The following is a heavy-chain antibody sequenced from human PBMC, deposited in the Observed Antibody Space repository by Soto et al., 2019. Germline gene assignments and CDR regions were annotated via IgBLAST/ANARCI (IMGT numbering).Heavy chain of an antibody. CDR3: TGGSGVLGRYGMDV. J-gene: IGHJ6*02. Sequence: GGSLRLSCAASGFTFSGSAMHWVRQASGKGLEWVGRIRSKANSYATAYAASVKGRFTISRDDSKNTAYLQMNSLKTEDTAVYYCTGGSGVLGRYGMDVWGQGTTVTVSS. V-gene: IGHV3-73*01. D-gene: IGHD2-8*01. CDR2: IRSKANSYAT. CDR1: GFTFSGSA.